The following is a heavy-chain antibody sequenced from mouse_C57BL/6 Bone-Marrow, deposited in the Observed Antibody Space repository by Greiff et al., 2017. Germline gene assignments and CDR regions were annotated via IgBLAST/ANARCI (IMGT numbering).Heavy chain of an antibody. CDR3: ARNVDYEAWFAD. D-gene: IGHD2-4*01. V-gene: IGHV2-2*01. Sequence: VQLVESGPGLVQPSQSLSITCTVSGFSFTSYGVHWVRQSPGKGLEWLGVIRSGGSTAYNAAFISRLSISKDNSKSQVFYKMIGLKAEYTAIYYVARNVDYEAWFADWGQGTLVTVSA. CDR1: GFSFTSYG. J-gene: IGHJ3*01. CDR2: IRSGGST.